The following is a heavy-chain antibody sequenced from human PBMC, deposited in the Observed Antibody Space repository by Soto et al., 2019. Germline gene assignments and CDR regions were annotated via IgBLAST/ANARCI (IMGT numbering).Heavy chain of an antibody. J-gene: IGHJ4*01. V-gene: IGHV3-48*03. CDR2: ISRNAETI. CDR1: GFTFNSYE. Sequence: EVQLADSGGGLVQPGVSLRLSCVASGFTFNSYEMNWVRQAPGKGLEWVSYISRNAETIHYADSVKGRFSISRDNAKNSLYLQMNSLRAEDTAVYFCARGSRGYNYASAPFFDYWGQGNRVIVSS. CDR3: ARGSRGYNYASAPFFDY. D-gene: IGHD5-18*01.